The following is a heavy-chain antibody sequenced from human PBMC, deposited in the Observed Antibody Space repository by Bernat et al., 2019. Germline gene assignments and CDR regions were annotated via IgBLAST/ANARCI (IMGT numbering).Heavy chain of an antibody. CDR1: GYTLTELS. Sequence: QVQLVQSGAEVKKPGASVKVSCKVSGYTLTELSMHWVRQAPGKGLEWMGGFDPEDGETIYAQKFQDRVTMTEDTSTDTAYMELSSLRSEDTAVYYCATDTHDGFLWFRELSFDHWGQGALVTVSS. V-gene: IGHV1-24*01. D-gene: IGHD3-10*01. CDR3: ATDTHDGFLWFRELSFDH. CDR2: FDPEDGET. J-gene: IGHJ4*02.